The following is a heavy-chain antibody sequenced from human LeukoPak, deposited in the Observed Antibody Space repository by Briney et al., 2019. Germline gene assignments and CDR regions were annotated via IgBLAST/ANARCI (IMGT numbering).Heavy chain of an antibody. CDR2: MSLVADST. Sequence: GGSLRLSCDASGFTFTYIAMNWVRQALGKGLEWVSSMSLVADSTCYADSVKGRFIISADSSKNTLYLQMNSLRADDTAIYYCVKSHRTGTWGDSFDIWGQGTMVTVSS. D-gene: IGHD3-16*01. V-gene: IGHV3-23*01. CDR3: VKSHRTGTWGDSFDI. J-gene: IGHJ3*02. CDR1: GFTFTYIA.